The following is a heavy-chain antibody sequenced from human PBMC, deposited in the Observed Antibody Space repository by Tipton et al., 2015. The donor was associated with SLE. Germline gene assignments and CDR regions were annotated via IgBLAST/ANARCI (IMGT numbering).Heavy chain of an antibody. D-gene: IGHD3-10*01. Sequence: TLSLTCTVSGGSISSHYWSWIRQPPGKGLEWIGYISYSGNTNYNPSLKSRVTISVDTSTNQFSLKLNSVTAADTAVYFCARGKRIWFGEFFDYWGQGILVTVSS. CDR1: GGSISSHY. J-gene: IGHJ4*02. CDR3: ARGKRIWFGEFFDY. V-gene: IGHV4-59*08. CDR2: ISYSGNT.